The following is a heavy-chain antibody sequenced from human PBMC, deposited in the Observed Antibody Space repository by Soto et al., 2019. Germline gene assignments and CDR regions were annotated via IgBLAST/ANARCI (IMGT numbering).Heavy chain of an antibody. Sequence: PGGSLRLSCANSGFTFGNYWMHWVRQAPGKGLEWVSRMNSDGSTTNYADSVKGRFTVSRDNARNTLYLQMNSLRAEDTAVYYCATAEVDYWGPGTLVTVSS. J-gene: IGHJ4*02. CDR1: GFTFGNYW. V-gene: IGHV3-74*01. CDR2: MNSDGSTT. CDR3: ATAEVDY.